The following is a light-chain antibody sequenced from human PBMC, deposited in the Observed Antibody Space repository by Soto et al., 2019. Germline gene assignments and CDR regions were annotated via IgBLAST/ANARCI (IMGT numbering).Light chain of an antibody. Sequence: EIVLTQSPGTLSLSPGEIATLYFCASQSLRSSYLAWYQRKPGQAPRLLMFGASRRATGIPDRFNGSGSGTDFILTISRLEPEDVAVYYCQQHGTSPYTFGQGTRLEIK. CDR3: QQHGTSPYT. V-gene: IGKV3-20*01. J-gene: IGKJ5*01. CDR1: QSLRSSY. CDR2: GAS.